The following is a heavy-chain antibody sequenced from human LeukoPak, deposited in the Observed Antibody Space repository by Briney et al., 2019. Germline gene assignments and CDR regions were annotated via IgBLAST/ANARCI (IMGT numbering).Heavy chain of an antibody. CDR3: ARRHISSGWSFDY. D-gene: IGHD6-19*01. CDR1: GGSISNYH. V-gene: IGHV4-4*07. CDR2: IHTSGST. Sequence: SETLSLTCTVSGGSISNYHWSWIRQPAGKGLEWIGQIHTSGSTNYNPPLRSRVTVSIDTPENQLSLTIRSVTAADTAIYYCARRHISSGWSFDYWGQGTLVTVSS. J-gene: IGHJ4*02.